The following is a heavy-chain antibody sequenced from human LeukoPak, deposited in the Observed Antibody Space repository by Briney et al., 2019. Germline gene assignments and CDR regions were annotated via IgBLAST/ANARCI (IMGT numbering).Heavy chain of an antibody. CDR3: AKRRSSAFPA. CDR2: ISGSGDNT. Sequence: PGGSLRLSCAVSGFTFSSYAMSWVRQAPGKGLEWVSSISGSGDNTYYADSVKGRFTISRDNSKNTLYLQMYSLRGEDTAVYYCAKRRSSAFPAWGQGTLVTVSS. V-gene: IGHV3-23*01. CDR1: GFTFSSYA. J-gene: IGHJ5*02. D-gene: IGHD3-3*02.